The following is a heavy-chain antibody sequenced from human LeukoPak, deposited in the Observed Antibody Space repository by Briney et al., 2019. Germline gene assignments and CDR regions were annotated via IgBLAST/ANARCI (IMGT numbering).Heavy chain of an antibody. D-gene: IGHD3-3*01. J-gene: IGHJ4*02. V-gene: IGHV6-1*01. CDR3: ARGGAYYDFWSGYSRGFEY. CDR2: TYYRSKWYN. CDR1: GDSVSSNSAA. Sequence: SQTLSLTCAISGDSVSSNSAAWNWIRQSPSRGLEWLGRTYYRSKWYNDYAVSVKSRITINPDTSKNQFSLQLNSVTPEDTAVYHCARGGAYYDFWSGYSRGFEYWGQGTLVTVSS.